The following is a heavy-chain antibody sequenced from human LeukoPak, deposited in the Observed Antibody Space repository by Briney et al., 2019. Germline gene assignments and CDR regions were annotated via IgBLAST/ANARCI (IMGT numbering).Heavy chain of an antibody. V-gene: IGHV4-31*03. CDR2: IYYSGST. J-gene: IGHJ4*02. CDR1: GGFIRSGGYY. Sequence: PSETLSLTCSVSGGFIRSGGYYWRWVRQLPGKGLEWIGYIYYSGSTYYNPSLKSRVTMSIDTSKNQFSLKLSSVTAADTAVYYCASYYYDTSDCSEKSSFDYWGQGTLVTVSS. CDR3: ASYYYDTSDCSEKSSFDY. D-gene: IGHD3-22*01.